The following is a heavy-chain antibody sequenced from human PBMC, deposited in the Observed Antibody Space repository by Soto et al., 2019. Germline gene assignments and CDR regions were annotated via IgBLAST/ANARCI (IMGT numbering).Heavy chain of an antibody. CDR3: ARLKGAFFITTHNWFDP. V-gene: IGHV4-39*01. J-gene: IGHJ5*02. CDR2: IYYSATT. D-gene: IGHD3-22*01. CDR1: DDSISGSSYY. Sequence: AETLSLTCTVSDDSISGSSYYWGWIRQPPGKGLEWIVDIYYSATTHYNPSLKSRVTISIDTSKNQFSLHLRSVNAADTAVYYCARLKGAFFITTHNWFDPWGQGTTVTVSS.